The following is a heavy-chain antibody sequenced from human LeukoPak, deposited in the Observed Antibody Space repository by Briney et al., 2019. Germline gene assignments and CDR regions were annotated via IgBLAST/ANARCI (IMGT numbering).Heavy chain of an antibody. Sequence: PSETLSPTCTVSGYSISSGYYWGWIRQPPGKGLEWIGSIYHSGSTYYNPSLKSRVTISVDTSKNQFSLKLSSVTAADTAVYYCARSTGYSSFYYFDYWGQGTLVTVSS. D-gene: IGHD6-19*01. CDR2: IYHSGST. J-gene: IGHJ4*02. CDR3: ARSTGYSSFYYFDY. CDR1: GYSISSGYY. V-gene: IGHV4-38-2*02.